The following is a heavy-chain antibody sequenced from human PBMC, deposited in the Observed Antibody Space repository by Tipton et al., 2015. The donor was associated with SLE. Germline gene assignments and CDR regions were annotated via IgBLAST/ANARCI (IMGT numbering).Heavy chain of an antibody. CDR1: GYSISSGYY. D-gene: IGHD5-18*01. Sequence: TLPLTCAVSGYSISSGYYWGWIRQPPGKGLEWIGSIYYSGSTYYNPSLKSRVTISVDTSKNQFSLKLSSVTAADTAVYYCARGIQLWSFDYWGQGTLVTVSS. CDR2: IYYSGST. V-gene: IGHV4-38-2*01. J-gene: IGHJ4*02. CDR3: ARGIQLWSFDY.